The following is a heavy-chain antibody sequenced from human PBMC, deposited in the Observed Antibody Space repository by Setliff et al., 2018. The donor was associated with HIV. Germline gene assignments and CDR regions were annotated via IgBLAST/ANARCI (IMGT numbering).Heavy chain of an antibody. J-gene: IGHJ4*02. CDR2: INHGGST. D-gene: IGHD2-2*02. CDR1: GGSFSGYY. CDR3: ARGLGVRWDIVEVPAAVPFDY. Sequence: SETLSLTCAVYGGSFSGYYWSWIRQPPGKGLEWIGEINHGGSTDSNPSLKSRVTMSVDTSKNQFSLKLSSVIAADTAVYYCARGLGVRWDIVEVPAAVPFDYWGQGTLVTVSS. V-gene: IGHV4-34*01.